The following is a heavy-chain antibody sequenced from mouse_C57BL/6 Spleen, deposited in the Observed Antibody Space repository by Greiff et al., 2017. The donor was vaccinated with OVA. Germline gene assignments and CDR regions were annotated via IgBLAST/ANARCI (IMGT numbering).Heavy chain of an antibody. J-gene: IGHJ2*01. CDR2: IRLKSDNYAT. CDR3: TAANWDVHFDY. V-gene: IGHV6-3*01. CDR1: GFTFSNYW. Sequence: EVQLQESGGGLVQPGGSMKLSCVASGFTFSNYWMNWVRQSPEKGLEWVAQIRLKSDNYATHYAESLKGRFTISRDDAKSSVYLQMNNLRAEDTGIYYCTAANWDVHFDYWGQGTTLTVSS. D-gene: IGHD4-1*01.